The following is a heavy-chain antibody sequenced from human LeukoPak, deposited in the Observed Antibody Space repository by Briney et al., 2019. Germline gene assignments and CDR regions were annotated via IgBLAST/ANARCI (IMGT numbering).Heavy chain of an antibody. CDR3: AKALNGLVDY. J-gene: IGHJ4*02. CDR2: IWYDGSNK. V-gene: IGHV3-33*06. D-gene: IGHD6-19*01. Sequence: GRSLRLSCAASGFTFSDYGMHWVRQAPGKGLEWVAVIWYDGSNKYYADSAKGRFTISRENSKNTLYLQMNSLRAEDTAVYYCAKALNGLVDYWGQGTLVTVSS. CDR1: GFTFSDYG.